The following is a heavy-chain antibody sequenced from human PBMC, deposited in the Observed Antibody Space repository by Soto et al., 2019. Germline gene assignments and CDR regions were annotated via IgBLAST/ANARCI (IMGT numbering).Heavy chain of an antibody. Sequence: ASVKVSCKASGGTFKSFTFTWVRQAPGQGLEWMGGIIPIFETANYAQKFQDRVTITVDESTSTVYMELSSLRSADTAVYYCATKGVSGWFFDYWGQGTVVTVSS. V-gene: IGHV1-69*13. CDR2: IIPIFETA. J-gene: IGHJ4*02. CDR1: GGTFKSFT. D-gene: IGHD6-19*01. CDR3: ATKGVSGWFFDY.